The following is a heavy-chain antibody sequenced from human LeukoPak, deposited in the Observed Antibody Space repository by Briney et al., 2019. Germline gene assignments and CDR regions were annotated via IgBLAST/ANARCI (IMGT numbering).Heavy chain of an antibody. J-gene: IGHJ3*02. V-gene: IGHV3-64*01. CDR2: ISSNGGST. CDR3: ARAGRIAVAGGGYAFDI. Sequence: PGGSLRLSCAASGFTFSSYAMHWVRQAPGKGLEYVSAISSNGGSTYYANSVKGRFTISRDNSKNTLYLQMGSLRAEDMAVYYGARAGRIAVAGGGYAFDIWGQETMLTVSS. CDR1: GFTFSSYA. D-gene: IGHD6-19*01.